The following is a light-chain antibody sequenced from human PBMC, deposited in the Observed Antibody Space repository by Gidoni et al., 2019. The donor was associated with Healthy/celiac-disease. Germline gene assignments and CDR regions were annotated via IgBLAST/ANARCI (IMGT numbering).Light chain of an antibody. J-gene: IGKJ1*01. CDR1: QSIRSY. V-gene: IGKV1-39*01. Sequence: IQLTPSPSSLSASVGDRVTITCRASQSIRSYLNWYQQKPGKAPKLLIYAASSLQSGVPSRFSGSGSGTDFTLTIRSLQPEDVATYYCQQSYSTPRTFGQGTKVDIK. CDR3: QQSYSTPRT. CDR2: AAS.